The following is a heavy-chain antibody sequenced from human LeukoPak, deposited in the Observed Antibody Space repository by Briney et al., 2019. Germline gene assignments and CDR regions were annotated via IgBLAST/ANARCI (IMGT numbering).Heavy chain of an antibody. Sequence: GRSLRLSCAASGFTFSSYAMHWVRQAPGKGLEWVAVISYDGSNKYYADSVKGRFTISRDNSKNTLYLQMNSLRAEDTAVYYCASEELLDYWGQGTLVTVSS. D-gene: IGHD1-7*01. CDR3: ASEELLDY. J-gene: IGHJ4*02. CDR2: ISYDGSNK. V-gene: IGHV3-30-3*01. CDR1: GFTFSSYA.